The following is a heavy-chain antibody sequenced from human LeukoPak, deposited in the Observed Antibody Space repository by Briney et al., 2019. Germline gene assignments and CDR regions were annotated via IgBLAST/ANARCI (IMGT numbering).Heavy chain of an antibody. CDR1: GFTFISYG. V-gene: IGHV3-30*18. Sequence: PGGSLRLSCAASGFTFISYGMHWVRQAPGKGLEWVAVISYDGSNKYYADSVKGRFTISRDNSKNTLYLQMNSLRAEDTAVYYCAKVKSSSGWYYYYYGMDVWGQGTRSPSP. CDR3: AKVKSSSGWYYYYYGMDV. D-gene: IGHD6-19*01. J-gene: IGHJ6*02. CDR2: ISYDGSNK.